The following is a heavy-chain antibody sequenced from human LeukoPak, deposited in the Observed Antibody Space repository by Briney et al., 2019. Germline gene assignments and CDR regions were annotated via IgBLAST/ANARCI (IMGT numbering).Heavy chain of an antibody. D-gene: IGHD4-17*01. J-gene: IGHJ4*02. Sequence: GGSLRLSCAASGFTFSSYGMHWVRQAPGKGLEWVAVISYDGSNKYYADSVKGRFTISRDNSKNTLYLQMNSLRAEDTAVYYCAKSPYQPLDYGDYAYFDYWGQGTLVTVPS. CDR3: AKSPYQPLDYGDYAYFDY. V-gene: IGHV3-30*18. CDR2: ISYDGSNK. CDR1: GFTFSSYG.